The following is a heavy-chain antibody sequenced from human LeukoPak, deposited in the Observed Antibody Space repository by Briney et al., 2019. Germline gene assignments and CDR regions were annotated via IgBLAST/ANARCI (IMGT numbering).Heavy chain of an antibody. CDR2: IVGSGGGT. CDR3: AKGAHTMIVVVVES. CDR1: GFNFHIYA. Sequence: GGSLRLSCAASGFNFHIYAMIWVRQAPGKGLEWVSGIVGSGGGTYYADSVKGRFTISRDNSKNTLYLQMNSLRAEDTAVYYCAKGAHTMIVVVVESWGQGTLVTVSS. D-gene: IGHD3-22*01. J-gene: IGHJ4*02. V-gene: IGHV3-23*01.